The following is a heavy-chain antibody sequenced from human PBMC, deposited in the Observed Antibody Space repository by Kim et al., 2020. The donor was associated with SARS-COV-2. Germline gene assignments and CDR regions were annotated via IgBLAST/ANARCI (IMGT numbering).Heavy chain of an antibody. J-gene: IGHJ2*01. CDR3: ARGCSGGSCAPLGYFDL. Sequence: GGSLRLSCAASGFTFSSYSMNWVRQAPGKGLEWVSSISSSSSYIYYADSVKGRFTISRDNAKNSLYLQMNSLRAEDTAVYYCARGCSGGSCAPLGYFDLWGRGTLVTVSS. CDR1: GFTFSSYS. V-gene: IGHV3-21*01. CDR2: ISSSSSYI. D-gene: IGHD2-15*01.